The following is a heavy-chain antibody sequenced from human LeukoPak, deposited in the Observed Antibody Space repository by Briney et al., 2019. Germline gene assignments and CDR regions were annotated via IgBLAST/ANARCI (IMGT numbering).Heavy chain of an antibody. CDR1: GGSISSYY. V-gene: IGHV4-59*08. D-gene: IGHD3-22*01. J-gene: IGHJ4*02. CDR2: IYYSGST. CDR3: ARHYYYDKNRYYFDY. Sequence: SETLSLTCTVSGGSISSYYWSWIRRPPGKGLEWIGYIYYSGSTNYNPSLKSRVTISVDTSKNQFSLKLSSVTAADTAVYYCARHYYYDKNRYYFDYWGQGTLVTVSS.